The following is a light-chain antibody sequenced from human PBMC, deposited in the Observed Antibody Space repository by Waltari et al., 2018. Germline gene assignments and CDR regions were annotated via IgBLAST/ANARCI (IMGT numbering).Light chain of an antibody. V-gene: IGLV1-40*01. CDR2: ANN. CDR1: TSNTGAGSD. J-gene: IGLJ3*02. CDR3: QSYDKTLSAWV. Sequence: QSVLPQPPSVSVAPGQRVTVSCTGSTSNTGAGSDVQWYQQFPGGAPKLVIYANNNRPSGVPDRFSATKSGSSASLAITGLQAEDEADYYCQSYDKTLSAWVFGGGTRLTVL.